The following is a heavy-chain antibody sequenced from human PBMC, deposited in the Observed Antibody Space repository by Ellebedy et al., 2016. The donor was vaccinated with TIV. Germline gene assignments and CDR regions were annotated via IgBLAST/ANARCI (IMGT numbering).Heavy chain of an antibody. D-gene: IGHD3-16*01. V-gene: IGHV1-69*13. CDR1: GGTFSSYA. Sequence: ASVKVSCKASGGTFSSYAISWVRQAPGQGLEWMGGIIPIFGTANYAQKFQGRVTITADESTSTAYMELSSLRSEDTAVYYCARDRIMGEEGSYYYYGMDVWGQGTTVTVSS. J-gene: IGHJ6*02. CDR3: ARDRIMGEEGSYYYYGMDV. CDR2: IIPIFGTA.